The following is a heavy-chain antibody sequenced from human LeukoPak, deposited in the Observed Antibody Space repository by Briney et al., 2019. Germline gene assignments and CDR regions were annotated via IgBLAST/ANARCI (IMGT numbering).Heavy chain of an antibody. Sequence: ASVKVSCKASGYTFTGYYMHWVRQAPGQGLEWMGWINPNSGGTNYAQKFQGRVTMTRDTSISTAYMELSRLRSDDPAVYYCARDAGRGTMVRGVNLYYYGMDVWGQGTTVTVSS. V-gene: IGHV1-2*02. J-gene: IGHJ6*02. CDR3: ARDAGRGTMVRGVNLYYYGMDV. CDR2: INPNSGGT. CDR1: GYTFTGYY. D-gene: IGHD3-10*01.